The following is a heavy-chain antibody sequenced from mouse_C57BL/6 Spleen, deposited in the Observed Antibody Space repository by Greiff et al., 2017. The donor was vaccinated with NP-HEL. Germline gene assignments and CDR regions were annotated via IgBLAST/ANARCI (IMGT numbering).Heavy chain of an antibody. Sequence: EVQLQQSGPELVKPGASVKISCKASGYTFTDYYMNWVKQSHGKSLEWIGDINPNNGGTSYNQKFKGKATLTVDKSSSTAYMELRSLTSEDSEVYYCARSGYAWFADWGQGTLVTVSA. D-gene: IGHD2-2*01. CDR2: INPNNGGT. CDR3: ARSGYAWFAD. CDR1: GYTFTDYY. J-gene: IGHJ3*01. V-gene: IGHV1-26*01.